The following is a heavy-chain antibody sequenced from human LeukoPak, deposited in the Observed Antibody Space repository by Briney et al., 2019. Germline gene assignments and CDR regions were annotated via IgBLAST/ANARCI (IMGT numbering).Heavy chain of an antibody. CDR2: ISDSGGST. CDR3: AERGSGYYYGGY. V-gene: IGHV3-23*01. Sequence: GGSLRLSCAASGFTFSSYAMSWVRQAPGKGLEWVSGISDSGGSTYYADSVKGRFTISRDNSKNMVYLQMNSLRAEDTAVYYCAERGSGYYYGGYWGQGTLVTVSS. D-gene: IGHD3-22*01. CDR1: GFTFSSYA. J-gene: IGHJ4*02.